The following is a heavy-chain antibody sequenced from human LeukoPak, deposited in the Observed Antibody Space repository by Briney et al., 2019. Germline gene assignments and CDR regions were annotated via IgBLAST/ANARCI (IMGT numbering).Heavy chain of an antibody. CDR1: GYSISSGYY. J-gene: IGHJ4*02. CDR3: ARDRIDSYGWDYFDY. D-gene: IGHD5-18*01. Sequence: SETLSLTCTVSGYSISSGYYWGWIRQPPGKGLEWIGSIYHRGSTSYNPSLKSRVTISVDMSKNQFSLKLSSVTAADTAVYYCARDRIDSYGWDYFDYWGQGTLVTVSS. CDR2: IYHRGST. V-gene: IGHV4-38-2*02.